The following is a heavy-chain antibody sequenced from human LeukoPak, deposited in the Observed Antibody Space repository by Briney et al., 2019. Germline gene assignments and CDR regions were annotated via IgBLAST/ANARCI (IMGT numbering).Heavy chain of an antibody. V-gene: IGHV1-2*02. Sequence: ASVKVSCKASGYTFTSYYMHWARQAPGQGLEWMGWINPNSGGTNYAEKFQGRVTMTRDTSISTAYMELSRLRSDDTAVYYCARDCGGDCPDYWGQGTLVTVSS. CDR1: GYTFTSYY. CDR3: ARDCGGDCPDY. D-gene: IGHD2-21*02. CDR2: INPNSGGT. J-gene: IGHJ4*02.